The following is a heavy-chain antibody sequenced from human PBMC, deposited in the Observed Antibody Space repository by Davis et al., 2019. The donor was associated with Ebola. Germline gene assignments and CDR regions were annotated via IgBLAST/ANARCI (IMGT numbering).Heavy chain of an antibody. Sequence: MPSETLSLTCTVSGGSISSYHWSWIRQPPGKGLEWIGYIYYSGSTNYNPSLKSRVTISVDTSKNQFSLKLSSVIAADTAVYYCARRGRAMDVWGQGTTVTVSS. CDR3: ARRGRAMDV. CDR2: IYYSGST. CDR1: GGSISSYH. D-gene: IGHD6-13*01. J-gene: IGHJ6*02. V-gene: IGHV4-59*08.